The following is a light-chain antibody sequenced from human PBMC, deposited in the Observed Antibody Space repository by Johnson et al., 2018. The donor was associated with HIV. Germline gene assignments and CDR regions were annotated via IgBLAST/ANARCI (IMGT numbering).Light chain of an antibody. J-gene: IGLJ1*01. V-gene: IGLV1-51*02. CDR3: GTWDSSLSAGRV. CDR2: ENN. Sequence: QSVLTQPPSVSAAPGQKVTISCSGSSSNIGNNYVSWYQQLPGTAPKLLIYENNKRPSGIPDRFSGSKSGTSATLGITGLQTGDEADYYCGTWDSSLSAGRVFRTGTKVTGL. CDR1: SSNIGNNY.